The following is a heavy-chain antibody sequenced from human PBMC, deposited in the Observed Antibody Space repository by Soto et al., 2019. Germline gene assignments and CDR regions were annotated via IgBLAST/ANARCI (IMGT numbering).Heavy chain of an antibody. V-gene: IGHV3-23*01. CDR3: AKNKGSSSSWPIDY. Sequence: GGSLRLSCAASGFTFSSYAMSWVRQAPGKGLEWVSAISGSGGSTYYADSVKGRFTISRDNSKNTLYLQMNSLRAEDTAVYYCAKNKGSSSSWPIDYWGQGTLVTVSS. CDR2: ISGSGGST. J-gene: IGHJ4*02. CDR1: GFTFSSYA. D-gene: IGHD6-13*01.